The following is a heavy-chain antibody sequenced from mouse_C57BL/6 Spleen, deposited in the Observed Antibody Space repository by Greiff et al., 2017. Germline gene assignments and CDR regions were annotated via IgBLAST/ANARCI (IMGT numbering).Heavy chain of an antibody. D-gene: IGHD1-1*01. CDR1: GYTFTDYN. V-gene: IGHV1-18*01. J-gene: IGHJ1*03. CDR2: INPNNGGT. CDR3: ARPDYGSSPWYFDV. Sequence: EVKLQESGPELVKPGASVKIPCKASGYTFTDYNMDWVKQSHGKSLEWIGDINPNNGGTIYNQKFKGKATLTVDKSSSTAYMELRSLTSEDTAVYYCARPDYGSSPWYFDVWGTGTTVTVSS.